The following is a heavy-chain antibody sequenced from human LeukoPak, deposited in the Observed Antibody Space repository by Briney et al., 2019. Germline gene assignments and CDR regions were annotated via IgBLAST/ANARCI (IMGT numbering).Heavy chain of an antibody. J-gene: IGHJ4*02. Sequence: GSLRLSCTASGFTFSSYAMSWVRQAPGKGLEWVSSLSGSGDTTYYADSVKGRFTISRDNSKNTLYLQLNSLRAEDTAVYYCAKKATVTTNYFDYWGQGTLVTVSS. CDR3: AKKATVTTNYFDY. V-gene: IGHV3-23*01. CDR1: GFTFSSYA. D-gene: IGHD4-17*01. CDR2: LSGSGDTT.